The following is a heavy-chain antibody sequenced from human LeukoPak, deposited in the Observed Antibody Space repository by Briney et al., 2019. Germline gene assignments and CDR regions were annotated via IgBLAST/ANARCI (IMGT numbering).Heavy chain of an antibody. D-gene: IGHD6-19*01. Sequence: ASVKVSCTASGYTFTSYDINWVRQATGQGLEWMGWMNPNSGNTGYAQKFQGRVTMTRNTSISTAYMELSSLRSEDTAVYYCARGLGSTQWLVRYYYYYYYMDVWGKGTTVTVSS. CDR1: GYTFTSYD. CDR2: MNPNSGNT. J-gene: IGHJ6*03. CDR3: ARGLGSTQWLVRYYYYYYYMDV. V-gene: IGHV1-8*01.